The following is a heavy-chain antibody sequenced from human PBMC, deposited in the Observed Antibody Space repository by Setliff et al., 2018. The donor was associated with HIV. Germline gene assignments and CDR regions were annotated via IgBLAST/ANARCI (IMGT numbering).Heavy chain of an antibody. J-gene: IGHJ4*02. CDR2: ISGSGGST. CDR1: GLSFSSYV. Sequence: GESLKISCAASGLSFSSYVMSWVRQAPGKGLEWVSGISGSGGSTYYADSVKGRFTISRDNSKNKVYLQMNNLQIEDTAVYYCARPRYCISTSCYEAFEYWGQGTLVTVSS. D-gene: IGHD2-2*01. V-gene: IGHV3-23*01. CDR3: ARPRYCISTSCYEAFEY.